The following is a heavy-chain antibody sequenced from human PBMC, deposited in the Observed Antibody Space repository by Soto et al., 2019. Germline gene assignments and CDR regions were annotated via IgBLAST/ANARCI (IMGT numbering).Heavy chain of an antibody. D-gene: IGHD6-19*01. CDR2: IWYDGTEK. V-gene: IGHV3-33*01. Sequence: QVQLVESGGGVVQPGRSLRLSCAASGFTFTTYGMHWVRQAPGKGLEWVAVIWYDGTEKYYADSVKGRFTISRDNSKNTVYLQMNSLRTEDTAVYYCARVYSTVWFYWYFDLWGRGTLVTVSS. CDR1: GFTFTTYG. J-gene: IGHJ2*01. CDR3: ARVYSTVWFYWYFDL.